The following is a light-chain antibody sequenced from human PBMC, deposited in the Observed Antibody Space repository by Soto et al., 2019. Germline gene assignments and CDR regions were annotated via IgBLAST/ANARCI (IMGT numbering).Light chain of an antibody. CDR2: DAS. J-gene: IGKJ4*01. CDR3: QQYGSSPLT. CDR1: QSVSSY. V-gene: IGKV3-20*01. Sequence: EIVLTQPPATLSLSPGERATLSCRASQSVSSYLAWYQQKPGQAPRLLIYDASNRATGIPDRFSGSGSGTDFTLTISRLEPEDFAVYYCQQYGSSPLTFGGGTKVDIK.